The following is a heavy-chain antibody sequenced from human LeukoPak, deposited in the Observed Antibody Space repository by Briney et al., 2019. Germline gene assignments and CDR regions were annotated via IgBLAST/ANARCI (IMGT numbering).Heavy chain of an antibody. CDR3: ARVKVSGGFDI. CDR1: GFTFGSYS. V-gene: IGHV3-64*01. J-gene: IGHJ3*02. CDR2: ISSSGGNT. Sequence: AGGSLRLSCAASGFTFGSYSMHWVRQAPGKELEYVSAISSSGGNTYYAISVKGRFTISRDNSKNTLYLQMGSLRAEDMAVYYCARVKVSGGFDIWGQGTMVTVSS. D-gene: IGHD4-23*01.